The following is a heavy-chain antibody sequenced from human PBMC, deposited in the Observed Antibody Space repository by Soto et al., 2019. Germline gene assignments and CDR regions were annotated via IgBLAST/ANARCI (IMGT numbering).Heavy chain of an antibody. CDR3: AKHVVVVVAANTPDGYNWFDP. CDR1: GFTFSSYG. V-gene: IGHV3-30*18. Sequence: GGSLRLSCAASGFTFSSYGMHWVRQAPGKGLEWVAVISYDGSNKYYADSVKGRFTISRDNSKNTLYLQMNSLRAEDTAVYYCAKHVVVVVAANTPDGYNWFDPWGQGTLVTVSS. J-gene: IGHJ5*02. CDR2: ISYDGSNK. D-gene: IGHD2-15*01.